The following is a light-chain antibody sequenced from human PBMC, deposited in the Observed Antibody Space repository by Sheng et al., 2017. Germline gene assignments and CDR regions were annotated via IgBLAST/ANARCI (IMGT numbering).Light chain of an antibody. J-gene: IGLJ2*01. CDR2: DDS. Sequence: SYVLNQAPSVSVAPGQTARITCGGDNLAKKSVHWYQQKPGQAPVLVVYDDSDRPSGIPERISGSNSGNTSTLTISRVEAGDEADYFCQVWDGSSDHVVFGGGTKLTVL. CDR1: NLAKKS. CDR3: QVWDGSSDHVV. V-gene: IGLV3-21*02.